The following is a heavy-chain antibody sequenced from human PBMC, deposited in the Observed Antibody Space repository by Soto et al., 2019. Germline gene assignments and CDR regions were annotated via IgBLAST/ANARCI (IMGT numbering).Heavy chain of an antibody. CDR2: IYYSGST. J-gene: IGHJ5*02. Sequence: SETLSLTCTVSGGSISSYYWSWIRQPPGKGLEWIGYIYYSGSTNYNPSLKSRVTISVDTSKNQFSLKLSSVTAADTAVYYCARVGYCSSTSCYAFDPWGQGTLVTVSS. CDR3: ARVGYCSSTSCYAFDP. V-gene: IGHV4-59*08. CDR1: GGSISSYY. D-gene: IGHD2-2*01.